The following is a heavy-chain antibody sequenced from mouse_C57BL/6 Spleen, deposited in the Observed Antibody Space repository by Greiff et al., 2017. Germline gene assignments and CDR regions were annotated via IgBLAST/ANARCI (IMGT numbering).Heavy chain of an antibody. CDR1: GYTFTSYW. D-gene: IGHD1-1*01. CDR3: AREGIYYYGSSALFDY. Sequence: QVQLQQPGAELVKPGASVKLSCKASGYTFTSYWMHWVKQRPGQGLEWIGMIHPNSGSTNYNEKFKSKATLPVDKSSSTAYMQLSILTSEDAAVYYCAREGIYYYGSSALFDYWGQGTTLTVSS. J-gene: IGHJ2*01. CDR2: IHPNSGST. V-gene: IGHV1-64*01.